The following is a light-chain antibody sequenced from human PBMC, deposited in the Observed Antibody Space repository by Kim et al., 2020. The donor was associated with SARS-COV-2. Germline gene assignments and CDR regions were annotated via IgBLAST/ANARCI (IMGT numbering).Light chain of an antibody. CDR1: KLGDKY. CDR2: QDS. V-gene: IGLV3-1*01. Sequence: VAPGQTASIPCSGDKLGDKYACWYQQKPGQSPVLVIYQDSKRPSGIPERFSGSNSGNTATLTISGTQAMDEADYYCQAWDSSTAVFGGGTQLTV. CDR3: QAWDSSTAV. J-gene: IGLJ3*02.